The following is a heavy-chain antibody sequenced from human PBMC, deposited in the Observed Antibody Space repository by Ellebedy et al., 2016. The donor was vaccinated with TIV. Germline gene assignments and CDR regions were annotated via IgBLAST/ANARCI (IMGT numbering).Heavy chain of an antibody. CDR3: ARDFWAPYDSSGYPQSAGGGY. CDR2: INAGNGNT. Sequence: ASVKVSCKASGGTFSSYAMHWVRQAPGQRLEWMGWINAGNGNTKYSQKFQGRVTITRDTSASTAYMELSSLRSEDTAVYYCARDFWAPYDSSGYPQSAGGGYWGQGTLVTVSS. V-gene: IGHV1-3*01. CDR1: GGTFSSYA. D-gene: IGHD3-22*01. J-gene: IGHJ4*02.